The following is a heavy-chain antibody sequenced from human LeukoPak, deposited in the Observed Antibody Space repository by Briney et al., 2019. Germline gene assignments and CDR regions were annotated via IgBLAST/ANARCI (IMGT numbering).Heavy chain of an antibody. V-gene: IGHV3-30-3*01. CDR3: ARVDSSGWYWYSFDD. CDR1: GFTFSSSW. J-gene: IGHJ4*02. D-gene: IGHD6-19*01. Sequence: PGGSLRLSCEASGFTFSSSWMQRVPQAPGKGRERVAIISYDGGNRYYGESVKDRFTISRDNSKSTLYLQMNSLRAEDTAIYYCARVDSSGWYWYSFDDWGQGTLVTVSS. CDR2: ISYDGGNR.